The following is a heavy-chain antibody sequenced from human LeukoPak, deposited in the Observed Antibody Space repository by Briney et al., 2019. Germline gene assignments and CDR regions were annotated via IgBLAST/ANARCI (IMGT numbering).Heavy chain of an antibody. CDR3: ARDFEDGDYVGPRWFDP. D-gene: IGHD4-17*01. V-gene: IGHV1-69*04. CDR1: GGTFSSYA. J-gene: IGHJ5*02. CDR2: IIPIFGIA. Sequence: SVKVSCKASGGTFSSYAISWVRQAPRQGLEWMGRIIPIFGIANYAQKFQGRVTITADKSTSTAYMELSSLRSEDTAVYYCARDFEDGDYVGPRWFDPWGQGTLVTVSS.